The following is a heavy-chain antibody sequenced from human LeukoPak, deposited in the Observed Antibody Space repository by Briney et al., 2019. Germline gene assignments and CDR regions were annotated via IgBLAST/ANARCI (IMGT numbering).Heavy chain of an antibody. J-gene: IGHJ4*02. D-gene: IGHD5-18*01. CDR2: LYTSGSA. V-gene: IGHV4-4*07. Sequence: SETLSLTCTVSGGSISSYYWSWIRQPAGKGLEWIGRLYTSGSANYNPSLKSRVTISVDTSKNQFSLKLSSVTAADTAVYYCARVQIGYSYGLFDYWGRGTLVIVSS. CDR3: ARVQIGYSYGLFDY. CDR1: GGSISSYY.